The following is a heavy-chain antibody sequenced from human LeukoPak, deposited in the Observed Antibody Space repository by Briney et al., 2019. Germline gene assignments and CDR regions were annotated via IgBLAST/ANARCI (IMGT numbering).Heavy chain of an antibody. CDR2: IIPIFGAA. V-gene: IGHV1-69*05. J-gene: IGHJ6*03. Sequence: SVKVSCKASGGTFSSCAISWVRQAPGQGLEWMGRIIPIFGAANYAQKFQGRVTITTDESTSTAYMELSSLRSEDTAVYYCARGLYRRFGYYYYYMDVWGKGTTVTVSS. D-gene: IGHD3-10*01. CDR3: ARGLYRRFGYYYYYMDV. CDR1: GGTFSSCA.